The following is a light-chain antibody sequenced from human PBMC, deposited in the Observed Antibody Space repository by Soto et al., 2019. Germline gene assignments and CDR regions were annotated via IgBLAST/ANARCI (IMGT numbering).Light chain of an antibody. CDR3: QQLNSFPIP. V-gene: IGKV1-9*01. J-gene: IGKJ3*01. CDR1: QGISSF. Sequence: IQLTQSPSSLSASVGGRVTITCRASQGISSFLAWYQQKPGKAPKLLIYGASTLQSGVPSRFSGSGSGTDFTLTIGSLQPEDFATYYCQQLNSFPIPFGPGTKVDIK. CDR2: GAS.